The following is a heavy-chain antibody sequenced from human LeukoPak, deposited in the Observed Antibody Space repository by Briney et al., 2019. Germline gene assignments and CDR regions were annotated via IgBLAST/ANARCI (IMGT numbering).Heavy chain of an antibody. D-gene: IGHD3-22*01. V-gene: IGHV4-59*01. CDR2: IYYSGST. Sequence: PSETLSLTCTVSGGSISSYYWSWIRQPPGKGLEWMGYIYYSGSTNYYPSLKSRVTISVDTSNNQFSLKLSSVTAAETAVYYCARAGVVVEGYYYYYMDVWGKGTTVTVSS. CDR3: ARAGVVVEGYYYYYMDV. CDR1: GGSISSYY. J-gene: IGHJ6*03.